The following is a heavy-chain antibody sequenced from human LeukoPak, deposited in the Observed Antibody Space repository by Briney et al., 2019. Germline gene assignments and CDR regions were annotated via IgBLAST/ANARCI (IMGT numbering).Heavy chain of an antibody. CDR2: ISNDGSRK. V-gene: IGHV3-30*03. CDR3: ARDRAWNYFDY. CDR1: GFTFSRHG. J-gene: IGHJ4*02. Sequence: GGSLRLSCAPSGFTFSRHGMHWVRQAPGKGLGWVAIISNDGSRKYYAHSVEGRFTISRDNSKNTLYLQMDSLRAEDTAVYYCARDRAWNYFDYWGQGTLVTVSS. D-gene: IGHD3-3*01.